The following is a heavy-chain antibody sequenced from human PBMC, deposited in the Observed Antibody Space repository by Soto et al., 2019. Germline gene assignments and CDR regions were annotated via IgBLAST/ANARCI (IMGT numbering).Heavy chain of an antibody. J-gene: IGHJ4*02. CDR3: ARGLVAPAPAFDY. D-gene: IGHD5-12*01. Sequence: PSETLSLTCAVYGGSFSGYYWSWIRQPPGKGLEWIGEINHSGSTNYNPSLKSRVTISVDTSKNQFSLKLSSVTAADTAVYYCARGLVAPAPAFDYWGQGTLVTVSS. V-gene: IGHV4-34*01. CDR1: GGSFSGYY. CDR2: INHSGST.